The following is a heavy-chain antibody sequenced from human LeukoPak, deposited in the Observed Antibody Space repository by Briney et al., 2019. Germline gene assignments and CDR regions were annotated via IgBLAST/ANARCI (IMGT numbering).Heavy chain of an antibody. J-gene: IGHJ4*02. V-gene: IGHV1-2*02. Sequence: ASVKVSCKASGYTFTGYYMHWVRQAPGQGLEWMGWINPNSGGTNYAQKFQGRVTMTRDTSISTAYMELSRLRSEDTAVYYCARAPPEEYYDFWSGYYRDWGQGTLVTVSS. CDR1: GYTFTGYY. CDR2: INPNSGGT. CDR3: ARAPPEEYYDFWSGYYRD. D-gene: IGHD3-3*01.